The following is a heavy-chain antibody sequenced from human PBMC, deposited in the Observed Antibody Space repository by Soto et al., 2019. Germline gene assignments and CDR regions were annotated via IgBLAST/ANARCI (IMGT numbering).Heavy chain of an antibody. D-gene: IGHD2-15*01. CDR3: AREENCSDGVCYSEYFQR. CDR1: GYIFTAYS. V-gene: IGHV1-46*01. CDR2: VNPSGGST. Sequence: QVQLVQSGAEVKKPGASVKVSCKASGYIFTAYSMHWVRQAPGQGLEWIGVVNPSGGSTNYAQKFRGRITMTWDTSTSTVYMDLSSLTSEDTAVYYCAREENCSDGVCYSEYFQRWGQGTLVTVSS. J-gene: IGHJ1*01.